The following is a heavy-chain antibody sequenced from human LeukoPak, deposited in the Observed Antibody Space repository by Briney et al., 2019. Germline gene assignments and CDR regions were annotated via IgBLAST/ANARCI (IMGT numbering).Heavy chain of an antibody. CDR3: VTNFDPDVD. CDR1: GFTFSSYG. V-gene: IGHV3-48*01. Sequence: GGSLRLSCAASGFTFSSYGMSWVRQAPGKGLEWVSYISGSSSTIYYADSVKGRFTISRDNAKNSLYLQMNSLRAEDTAVYYCVTNFDPDVDWGQGTLVTVSS. CDR2: ISGSSSTI. D-gene: IGHD3-9*01. J-gene: IGHJ4*02.